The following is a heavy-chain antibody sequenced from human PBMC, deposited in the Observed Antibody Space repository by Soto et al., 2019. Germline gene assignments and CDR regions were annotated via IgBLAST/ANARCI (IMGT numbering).Heavy chain of an antibody. D-gene: IGHD3-3*01. CDR3: ARTLRKSTNWFDP. CDR2: IYNTGST. Sequence: SETLSLTCTVSGGSVSSGSYYWSWIRQPPGKGLEWIGYIYNTGSTNYNPSLKSRVAISVDTSKNQLSLKVISVTAADTALYYCARTLRKSTNWFDPWGQGTLVTVSS. J-gene: IGHJ5*02. CDR1: GGSVSSGSYY. V-gene: IGHV4-61*01.